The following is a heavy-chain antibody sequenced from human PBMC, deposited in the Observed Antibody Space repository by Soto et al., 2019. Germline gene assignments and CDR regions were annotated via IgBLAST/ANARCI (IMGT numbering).Heavy chain of an antibody. CDR1: GGSISSYY. V-gene: IGHV4-4*07. D-gene: IGHD2-2*01. CDR2: TYTSGST. J-gene: IGHJ4*02. Sequence: SETLSLTCTVSGGSISSYYRSWIRQPAGKGLEWMGRTYTSGSTNYNTSLKSRVTMSVATSKSQFSLNMSSVTAADTAVYYCARACTSTNCYDAFDYCGQGTLVTVS. CDR3: ARACTSTNCYDAFDY.